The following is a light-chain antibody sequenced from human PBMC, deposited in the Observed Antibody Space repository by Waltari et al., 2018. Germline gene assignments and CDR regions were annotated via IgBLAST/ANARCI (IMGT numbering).Light chain of an antibody. J-gene: IGLJ3*02. CDR1: ASNIGGNL. CDR3: ASWDDSMNGHWV. V-gene: IGLV1-44*01. Sequence: QSVLTQPPSASGTPGQRVTISCSGSASNIGGNLVTGYQQLPRQAPKLLIYRSDLRPSGVPDRFSGSKSGTSASLAISGLQSEDEADYFCASWDDSMNGHWVFGGGTKVTVL. CDR2: RSD.